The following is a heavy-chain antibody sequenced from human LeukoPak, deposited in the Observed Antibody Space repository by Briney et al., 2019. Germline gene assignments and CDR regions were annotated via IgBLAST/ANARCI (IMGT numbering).Heavy chain of an antibody. CDR3: AREARYSGYDYLFDY. Sequence: SVKVSCKASGGTFSSYAISWVRQTPGQGLEWMGGIIPIFGTANYAQKFQGRVTITADESTSTAYMELSSLRSEDTAVYYCAREARYSGYDYLFDYWGQGTLVTVSS. D-gene: IGHD5-12*01. J-gene: IGHJ4*02. CDR1: GGTFSSYA. V-gene: IGHV1-69*13. CDR2: IIPIFGTA.